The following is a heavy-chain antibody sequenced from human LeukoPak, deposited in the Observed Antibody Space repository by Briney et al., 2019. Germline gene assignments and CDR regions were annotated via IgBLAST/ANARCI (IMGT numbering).Heavy chain of an antibody. V-gene: IGHV1-69*06. CDR2: IIPIFGTA. D-gene: IGHD3-10*01. CDR3: ARDRPGRYYGSGSYSIENYFDY. J-gene: IGHJ4*02. CDR1: GGTFSSYA. Sequence: SVKVSCKASGGTFSSYAISWVRQAPGQGLEWMGGIIPIFGTANYAQKFQGRVTITADKSTSTAYMELSSLRSEDTAVYYCARDRPGRYYGSGSYSIENYFDYWGQGTLVTVSS.